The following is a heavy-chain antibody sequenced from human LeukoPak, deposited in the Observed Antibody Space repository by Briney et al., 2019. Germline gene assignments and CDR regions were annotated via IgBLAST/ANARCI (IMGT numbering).Heavy chain of an antibody. Sequence: ASVKVSCKASGGTFSSYAISWVRQAPGQGLEWMGGIIPIFGTANYAQKFQGRVTITADESTSTAYMELSSLRSEDTAVYYCAKDRNYYDILTGEYYYYMDVWGKGTTVTVSS. CDR2: IIPIFGTA. CDR1: GGTFSSYA. D-gene: IGHD3-9*01. CDR3: AKDRNYYDILTGEYYYYMDV. J-gene: IGHJ6*03. V-gene: IGHV1-69*13.